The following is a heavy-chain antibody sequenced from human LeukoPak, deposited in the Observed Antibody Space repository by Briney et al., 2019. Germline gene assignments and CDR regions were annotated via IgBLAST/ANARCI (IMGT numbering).Heavy chain of an antibody. CDR3: ARHEDYGGNLDY. CDR1: GGSFSGYY. Sequence: SETLSLTCAVYGGSFSGYYWSWIRQPPGKGLEWIGGINHSGSTNYNPSPKSRVTISVDTSKNQFSLKLSSVTAADTAVYYCARHEDYGGNLDYWGQGTLVTVSS. D-gene: IGHD4-23*01. J-gene: IGHJ4*02. CDR2: INHSGST. V-gene: IGHV4-34*01.